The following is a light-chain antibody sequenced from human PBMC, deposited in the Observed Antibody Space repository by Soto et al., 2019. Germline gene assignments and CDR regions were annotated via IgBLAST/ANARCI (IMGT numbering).Light chain of an antibody. Sequence: QSALAQPRSVSGSPGQSVTFSCTGTSSDVGAYIYVSWYQQHPGKAPKLIIYDVIKRPSGVPDRFSGSKSGNTASLTISGLQAEDEVDYYCCSYAGSYTNVFGTGTKVTVL. CDR2: DVI. CDR3: CSYAGSYTNV. V-gene: IGLV2-11*01. J-gene: IGLJ1*01. CDR1: SSDVGAYIY.